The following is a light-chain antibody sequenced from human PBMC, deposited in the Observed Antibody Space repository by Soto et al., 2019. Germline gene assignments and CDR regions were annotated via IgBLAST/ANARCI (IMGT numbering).Light chain of an antibody. V-gene: IGKV3-11*01. J-gene: IGKJ2*01. Sequence: EIVLTQSPATLSLSPGERATLSCRASQSVNSYLAWYQQKPGQAPRLLIYDASNRATGIPARFRGSGSGTDFTLTISSLEPEDFAVYYCQQRSNWPPMYTFGQGTKLEIK. CDR2: DAS. CDR3: QQRSNWPPMYT. CDR1: QSVNSY.